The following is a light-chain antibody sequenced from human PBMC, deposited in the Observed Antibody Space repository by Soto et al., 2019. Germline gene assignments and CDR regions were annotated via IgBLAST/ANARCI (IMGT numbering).Light chain of an antibody. V-gene: IGLV6-57*03. CDR2: EDN. CDR3: QSSDRSRPVV. CDR1: SGSIASNY. J-gene: IGLJ2*01. Sequence: NFMLTQPHSVSESPGKTVTISCTRSSGSIASNYVQWYQQRPGSAPTTVIYEDNQRPSGVPDRFSGSIDSSSNSASLTISGLTTEDEADYYCQSSDRSRPVVFGGGTKLTVL.